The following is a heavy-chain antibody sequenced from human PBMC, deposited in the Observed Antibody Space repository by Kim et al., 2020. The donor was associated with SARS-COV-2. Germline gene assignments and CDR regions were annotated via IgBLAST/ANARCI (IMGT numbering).Heavy chain of an antibody. Sequence: GGSLRLSCAASGFTFSSYGMHWVRQAPGKGLEWVAVISYDGSNKYYADSVKGRFTISRDNSKNTLYLQMNSLRAEDTAVYYCAKMSGSSSWYLIYGMDVWGQGTTVTVSS. D-gene: IGHD6-13*01. CDR1: GFTFSSYG. CDR2: ISYDGSNK. J-gene: IGHJ6*02. V-gene: IGHV3-30*18. CDR3: AKMSGSSSWYLIYGMDV.